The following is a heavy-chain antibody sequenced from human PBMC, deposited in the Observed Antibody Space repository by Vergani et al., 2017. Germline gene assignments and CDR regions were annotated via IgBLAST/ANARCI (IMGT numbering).Heavy chain of an antibody. CDR3: ARVNTETNGHLFYYYYMDV. J-gene: IGHJ6*03. CDR1: GGYFTSYH. V-gene: IGHV4-34*01. CDR2: IDHTGRP. D-gene: IGHD4-11*01. Sequence: QVQLQQWGGGLLKPSETLSLTCVVNGGYFTSYHWTWIRQSPGEGLEWVGDIDHTGRPDYNPSLKSRLTMSVDKSRNQFSLTLNSVTATDTAIYFCARVNTETNGHLFYYYYMDVWGQGTAVTVS.